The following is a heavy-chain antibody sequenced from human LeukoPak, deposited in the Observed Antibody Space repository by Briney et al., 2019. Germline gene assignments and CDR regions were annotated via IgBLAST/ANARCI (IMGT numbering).Heavy chain of an antibody. CDR3: ARALSKSQWLVPEFDY. J-gene: IGHJ4*02. CDR2: IYYSGST. Sequence: PSQTLSLTCSVSGGSISSGGYYWSWIRQHPGTGLEWIVYIYYSGSTYYNPSLKSRVTISVDTSKNQFSLKLSSVTAADTAVYYCARALSKSQWLVPEFDYWGQGTLVTVSS. V-gene: IGHV4-31*03. CDR1: GGSISSGGYY. D-gene: IGHD6-19*01.